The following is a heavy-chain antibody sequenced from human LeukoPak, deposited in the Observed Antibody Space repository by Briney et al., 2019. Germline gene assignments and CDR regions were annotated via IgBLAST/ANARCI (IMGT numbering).Heavy chain of an antibody. V-gene: IGHV3-23*01. CDR1: GLTFSSHA. Sequence: GGSLRLSCAASGLTFSSHAMIWVRQAPGKGLEWVSTIGDAASSTTYADSVKGRFTISSDNSKNTLFLQMNSLRGDDTAVYFCASRDPCRGDTCYGLGYWGQGTLVTVSS. D-gene: IGHD2-15*01. CDR2: IGDAASST. CDR3: ASRDPCRGDTCYGLGY. J-gene: IGHJ4*02.